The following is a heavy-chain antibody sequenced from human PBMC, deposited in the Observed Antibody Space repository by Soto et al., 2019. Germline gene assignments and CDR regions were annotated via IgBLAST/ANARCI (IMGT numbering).Heavy chain of an antibody. V-gene: IGHV3-7*01. CDR1: RFTFSNSW. J-gene: IGHJ3*02. CDR3: ARDAFDI. CDR2: IKEDGGKK. Sequence: EVQLVESGGGLVQPGGSLRLSCVASRFTFSNSWMSWVRQAPGKGLEWVVNIKEDGGKKYYVDSVKGRFTISRDNAKNSLYLQMSSLRAEDTAVYYCARDAFDIWGQGTMVTVSS.